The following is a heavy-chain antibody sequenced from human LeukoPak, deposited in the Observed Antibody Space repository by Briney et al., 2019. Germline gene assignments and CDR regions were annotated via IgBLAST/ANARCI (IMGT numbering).Heavy chain of an antibody. Sequence: PGGPLRLSCAASGFTFDDYGMSWVRQAPGKGLEWVSGINWNGGSTGYADSVKGRFTISRDNAKNSLYLQMNSLRAEDTALYYCARDYDSSGPLEFGYWGQGTLVTVSS. D-gene: IGHD3-22*01. J-gene: IGHJ4*02. V-gene: IGHV3-20*04. CDR2: INWNGGST. CDR3: ARDYDSSGPLEFGY. CDR1: GFTFDDYG.